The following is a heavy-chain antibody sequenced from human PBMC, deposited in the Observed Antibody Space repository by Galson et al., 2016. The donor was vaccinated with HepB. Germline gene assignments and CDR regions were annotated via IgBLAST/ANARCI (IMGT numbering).Heavy chain of an antibody. CDR1: GFTFSTYA. Sequence: SLRLSCAASGFTFSTYALSWVRQAPGKGLEWVSTSGYSGNTYYTDSVKGRFTISRDNSRNTLFLQMNSLRAEDTAVYYCAKDLIVDYNFLTGYYIPGYFDYWGQGTLVTVSS. CDR2: SGYSGNT. J-gene: IGHJ4*02. CDR3: AKDLIVDYNFLTGYYIPGYFDY. V-gene: IGHV3-23*01. D-gene: IGHD3-9*01.